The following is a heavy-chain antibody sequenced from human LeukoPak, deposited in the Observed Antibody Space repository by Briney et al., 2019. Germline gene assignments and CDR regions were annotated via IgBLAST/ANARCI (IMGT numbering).Heavy chain of an antibody. CDR2: MDRHSDI. J-gene: IGHJ4*02. Sequence: GGSLRLSCTASGFIFSNFGVNWVRQAPGKGLEWVSCMDRHSDIYYADSVKRRFTISRDNARNSVYLQMNSLTVEDSGVYYCVGDPTTNRYQYFQYWGQGALVTVSS. CDR3: VGDPTTNRYQYFQY. V-gene: IGHV3-21*01. CDR1: GFIFSNFG. D-gene: IGHD1-14*01.